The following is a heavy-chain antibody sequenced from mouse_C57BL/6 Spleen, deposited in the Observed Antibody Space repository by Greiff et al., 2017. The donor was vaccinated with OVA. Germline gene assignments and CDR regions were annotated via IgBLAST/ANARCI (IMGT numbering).Heavy chain of an antibody. CDR2: IRSKSSNYAT. D-gene: IGHD1-1*01. J-gene: IGHJ1*03. CDR1: GFTFNTYA. Sequence: EVKLVESGGGLVQPKGSLTLSCAASGFTFNTYAMHWVRQAPGKGLEWVARIRSKSSNYATYYVVSGKDRFTIYRDDSKCMLYLHMNNLKPEDTAMYFYERDTHSAVVADWDVDVWGTGTTVTVSS. CDR3: ERDTHSAVVADWDVDV. V-gene: IGHV10-3*01.